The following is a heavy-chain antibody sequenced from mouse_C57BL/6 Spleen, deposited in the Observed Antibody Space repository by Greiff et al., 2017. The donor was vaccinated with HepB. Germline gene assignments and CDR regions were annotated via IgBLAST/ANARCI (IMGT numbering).Heavy chain of an antibody. D-gene: IGHD2-1*01. CDR3: ARVGGNYVPFAY. CDR2: ISDGGSYT. Sequence: EVQVVESGGGLVKPGGSLKLSCAASGFTFSSYAMSWVRQTPEKRLEWVATISDGGSYTYYPDNVKGRFTISRDNAKNNLYLQMSHLKSEDTAMYYCARVGGNYVPFAYWGQGTLVTVSA. CDR1: GFTFSSYA. J-gene: IGHJ3*01. V-gene: IGHV5-4*01.